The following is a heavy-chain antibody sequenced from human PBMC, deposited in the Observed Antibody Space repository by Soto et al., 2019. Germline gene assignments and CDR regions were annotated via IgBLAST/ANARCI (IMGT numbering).Heavy chain of an antibody. Sequence: GGSLRLSCAASGFTFSSFWMSWVRQAPGKGLEWVANIKTDGSETHYVDSVKGRFTISRANPKTSLFLQMNSLRVEGTAVYFCTSDRYPRFYHGSGSYPYYWGQGTPVTVSS. V-gene: IGHV3-7*03. J-gene: IGHJ4*02. CDR2: IKTDGSET. CDR3: TSDRYPRFYHGSGSYPYY. CDR1: GFTFSSFW. D-gene: IGHD3-10*01.